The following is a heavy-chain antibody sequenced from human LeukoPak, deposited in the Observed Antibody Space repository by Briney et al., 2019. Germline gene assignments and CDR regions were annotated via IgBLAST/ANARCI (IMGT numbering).Heavy chain of an antibody. J-gene: IGHJ4*02. Sequence: SETLSLTCTVSGGSISSYYWSWIRQSPGKGLEWIGYIYYSGGTNYNPSLKSRVTISVDTSKNQFSLKLTSVTAADTALYYCARARTLYFFDYWGQGTLVTVSS. D-gene: IGHD1/OR15-1a*01. CDR2: IYYSGGT. CDR3: ARARTLYFFDY. CDR1: GGSISSYY. V-gene: IGHV4-59*01.